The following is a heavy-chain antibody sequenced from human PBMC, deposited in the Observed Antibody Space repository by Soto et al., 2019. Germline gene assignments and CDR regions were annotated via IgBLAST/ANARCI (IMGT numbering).Heavy chain of an antibody. Sequence: KQSQTLSLTCAVYGGSFSGYYWSWIRQPPGKGLEWIGEINHSGSTNYNPSLKSRVTISVDTSKNQFSLKLSSVTAADTAVYYCARGHPCGGDCYSAFDIWGQGTMVTVSS. CDR3: ARGHPCGGDCYSAFDI. CDR1: GGSFSGYY. D-gene: IGHD2-21*02. J-gene: IGHJ3*02. V-gene: IGHV4-34*01. CDR2: INHSGST.